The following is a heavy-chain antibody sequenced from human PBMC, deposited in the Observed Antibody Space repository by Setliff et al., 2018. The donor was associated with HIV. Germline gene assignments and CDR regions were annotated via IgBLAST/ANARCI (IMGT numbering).Heavy chain of an antibody. CDR2: IYYSGGT. CDR1: GDSISSSSYY. J-gene: IGHJ4*02. V-gene: IGHV4-39*02. Sequence: SETLSLTCTVSGDSISSSSYYWGWLRQPPGKGLECIGNIYYSGGTDYNPSLKSRLTISLDTSKNQFSLNLRSVTAADTAVYYCARERDDSGDYLSLFVHWGQGALVTVSS. D-gene: IGHD4-17*01. CDR3: ARERDDSGDYLSLFVH.